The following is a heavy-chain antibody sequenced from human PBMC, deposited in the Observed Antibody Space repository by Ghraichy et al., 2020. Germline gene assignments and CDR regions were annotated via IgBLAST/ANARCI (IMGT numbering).Heavy chain of an antibody. CDR2: ISGSGGST. CDR3: AKISSSWTSYGMDV. D-gene: IGHD6-13*01. CDR1: GFTFSSYA. J-gene: IGHJ6*02. Sequence: LSLTCAASGFTFSSYAMSWVRQAPGKGLEWVSAISGSGGSTYYADSVKGRFTISRDNSKNTLYLQMNSLRAEDTAVYYCAKISSSWTSYGMDVWGQGTTVTVSS. V-gene: IGHV3-23*01.